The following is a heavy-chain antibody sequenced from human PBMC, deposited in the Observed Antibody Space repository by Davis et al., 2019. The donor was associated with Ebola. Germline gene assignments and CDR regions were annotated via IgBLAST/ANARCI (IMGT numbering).Heavy chain of an antibody. D-gene: IGHD1-1*01. CDR1: GGSISSSSHY. CDR2: IY. CDR3: ARGPKGTYYYYGMEV. Sequence: MPSETLSLTFTVPGGSISSSSHYWGWIRQPPGKGLDWIGSIYYNPSLKSRVTISVDTSKNQFSLKLSSVTAADTAVYYCARGPKGTYYYYGMEVWGQGTTVTVS. V-gene: IGHV4-39*01. J-gene: IGHJ6*02.